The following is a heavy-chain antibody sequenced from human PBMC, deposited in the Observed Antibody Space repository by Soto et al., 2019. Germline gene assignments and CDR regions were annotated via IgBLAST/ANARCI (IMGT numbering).Heavy chain of an antibody. D-gene: IGHD1-7*01. J-gene: IGHJ3*02. V-gene: IGHV3-21*01. CDR1: GFTFGSYS. Sequence: GESLGLSCAASGFTFGSYSMNWVRQAPGKWLEWVSSISSSSSYIYYADSVKGRFTISRDNAKNSLYLQMNSLRAEDTAVYYCAIQGSGITGTRTDAFDIWGQGTMVTVSS. CDR2: ISSSSSYI. CDR3: AIQGSGITGTRTDAFDI.